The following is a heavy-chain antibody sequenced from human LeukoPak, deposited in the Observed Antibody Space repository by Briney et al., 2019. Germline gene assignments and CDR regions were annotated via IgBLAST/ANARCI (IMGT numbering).Heavy chain of an antibody. CDR1: GFIFSSYW. J-gene: IGHJ4*02. D-gene: IGHD3-10*01. V-gene: IGHV3-74*01. CDR2: INSDGRST. Sequence: PGGSLRLSCAASGFIFSSYWMHWVRQAPGKGLVWVSRINSDGRSTTYADSVKGRFTISRDNAKNTLYLQMNSLRAEDTAVYYCARAPGSNKHFEYWGQGTLVTVSS. CDR3: ARAPGSNKHFEY.